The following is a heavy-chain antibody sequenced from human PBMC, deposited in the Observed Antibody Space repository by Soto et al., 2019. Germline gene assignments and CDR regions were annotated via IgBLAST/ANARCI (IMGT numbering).Heavy chain of an antibody. V-gene: IGHV6-1*01. CDR3: ARAALALDAFDL. D-gene: IGHD3-16*02. J-gene: IGHJ3*01. Sequence: QLQQSGPGLVKPSQTLSLTCGISGDSVSSNSATWNWIRQSPSRGLEWLGRTYLRSKWYNEYAVSGKSRIATSLDTPRNHFSLQLSSVTAEGTAVYFCARAALALDAFDLWGQGTVVTVSS. CDR2: TYLRSKWYN. CDR1: GDSVSSNSAT.